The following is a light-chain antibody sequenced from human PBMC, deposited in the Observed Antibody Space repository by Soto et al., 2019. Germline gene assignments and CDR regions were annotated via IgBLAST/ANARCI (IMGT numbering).Light chain of an antibody. Sequence: DIQLTQSPTFLSASAGDRVSITCRASQDIRRYLVWYQQKPGKAPNLLIYDASSLQTGVPSRFSGGGSGTEFTLKITSLQPEDFATYYCRHFYTFGQGTKLEIK. CDR3: RHFYT. V-gene: IGKV1-9*01. CDR1: QDIRRY. J-gene: IGKJ2*01. CDR2: DAS.